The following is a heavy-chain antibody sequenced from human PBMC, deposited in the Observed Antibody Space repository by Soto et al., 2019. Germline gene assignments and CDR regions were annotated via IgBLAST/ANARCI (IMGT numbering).Heavy chain of an antibody. CDR2: ISYDGSNK. Sequence: GGSPRLSCAASGFTFSSYGMHWVRQAPGKGLEWVAVISYDGSNKYYADSVKGRFTISRDNSKNTLYLQMNSLRAEDTAVYYCAKDKEYYFDYWGQGTLVTVSS. CDR3: AKDKEYYFDY. D-gene: IGHD3-10*01. CDR1: GFTFSSYG. V-gene: IGHV3-30*18. J-gene: IGHJ4*02.